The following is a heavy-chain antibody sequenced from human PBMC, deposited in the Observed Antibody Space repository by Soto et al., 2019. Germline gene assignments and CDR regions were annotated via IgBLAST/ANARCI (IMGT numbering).Heavy chain of an antibody. D-gene: IGHD1-1*01. CDR2: IDPDGGST. J-gene: IGHJ4*02. CDR3: VRARDTGVNLYHFDN. CDR1: GYSFPKYY. Sequence: ASVQVSCKASGYSFPKYYVHWVRQAPGQGREWMGIIDPDGGSTSYSRKFQGRLTMTRDTYTTTVYMEVSRLRSEDTAVYYCVRARDTGVNLYHFDNWGQGTLVTVSS. V-gene: IGHV1-46*01.